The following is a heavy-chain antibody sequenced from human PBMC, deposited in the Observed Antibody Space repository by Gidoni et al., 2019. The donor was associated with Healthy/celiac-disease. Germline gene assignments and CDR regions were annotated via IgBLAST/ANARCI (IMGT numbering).Heavy chain of an antibody. Sequence: QVQLVESGGGVVQPGRSLRLSCAASGFTFSSYAMHWVRQAPGKGLEWVAVISYDGSNKYYADSVKGRFTISRDNSKNTLYLQMNSLRAEDTAVYYCARDWSDYGGNIPDYWGQGTLVTVSS. CDR1: GFTFSSYA. CDR3: ARDWSDYGGNIPDY. J-gene: IGHJ4*02. CDR2: ISYDGSNK. D-gene: IGHD4-17*01. V-gene: IGHV3-30-3*01.